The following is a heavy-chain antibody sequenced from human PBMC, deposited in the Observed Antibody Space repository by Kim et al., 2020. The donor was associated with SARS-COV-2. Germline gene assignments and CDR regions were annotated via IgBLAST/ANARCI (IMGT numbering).Heavy chain of an antibody. J-gene: IGHJ4*02. CDR3: ARHGGSYDY. CDR2: IYYSGST. CDR1: GGSISSYY. Sequence: SETLSLTCTVSGGSISSYYWSWIRQPPGKGLEWIGYIYYSGSTNYNPSPKSRVTISVDTSKNQFSLKLSSVTAADTAVYYCARHGGSYDYWGQGTLVTVS. D-gene: IGHD1-26*01. V-gene: IGHV4-59*08.